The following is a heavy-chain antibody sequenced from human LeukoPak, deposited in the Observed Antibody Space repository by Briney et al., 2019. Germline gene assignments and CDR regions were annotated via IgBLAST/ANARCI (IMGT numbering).Heavy chain of an antibody. CDR3: ARDSGYYDSSLGHGDY. D-gene: IGHD3-22*01. Sequence: SETLSLTCAVSGGSISSYYWSWIRQPPGKGLEWIGYIYYSGSTNYNPSLKSRVTISVDTSKNQFSLKLSSVTAADTAVYYCARDSGYYDSSLGHGDYWGQGTLVTVSS. CDR2: IYYSGST. CDR1: GGSISSYY. V-gene: IGHV4-59*01. J-gene: IGHJ4*02.